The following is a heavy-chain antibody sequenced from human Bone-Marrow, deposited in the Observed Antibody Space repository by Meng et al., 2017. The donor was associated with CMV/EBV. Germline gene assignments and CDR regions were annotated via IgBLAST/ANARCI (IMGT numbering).Heavy chain of an antibody. D-gene: IGHD2-2*02. J-gene: IGHJ6*02. CDR2: INPNSGGT. Sequence: ASVKVSCKASGYTFTGYYMHWVRQAPGQGLEWMGWINPNSGGTNYAQKFQGRVTMTRDTSTSTAYMELSRLRSDDTAVYYCARDPDCSSTNCYTSSYGMDVCGQGTTVTFSS. V-gene: IGHV1-2*02. CDR3: ARDPDCSSTNCYTSSYGMDV. CDR1: GYTFTGYY.